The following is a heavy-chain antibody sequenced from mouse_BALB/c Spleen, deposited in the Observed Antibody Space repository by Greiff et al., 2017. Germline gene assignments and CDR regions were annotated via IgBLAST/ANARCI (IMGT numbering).Heavy chain of an antibody. D-gene: IGHD2-14*01. J-gene: IGHJ4*01. Sequence: VKLQESGAELARPGASVKLSCKASGYTFTSYWMQWVKQRPGQGLEWIGAIYPGDGDTRYTQKFKGKATLTADKSSSTAYMQLSSLASEDSAVYYCARDEDRYYAMDYWGQGTSVTVSS. V-gene: IGHV1-87*01. CDR1: GYTFTSYW. CDR3: ARDEDRYYAMDY. CDR2: IYPGDGDT.